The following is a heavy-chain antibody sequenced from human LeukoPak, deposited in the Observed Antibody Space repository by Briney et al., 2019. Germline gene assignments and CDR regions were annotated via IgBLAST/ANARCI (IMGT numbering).Heavy chain of an antibody. V-gene: IGHV3-11*01. Sequence: GGSLRLSCAASGFTLSDYYMSWIRQAPGKGLEWISYIRSSGSSIFYADSVKGRFTISRDSAKNSLYLQMNSLRADDTAVYYCARAPGGSRLDYWGQGTLVTVSS. D-gene: IGHD1-26*01. CDR1: GFTLSDYY. J-gene: IGHJ4*02. CDR3: ARAPGGSRLDY. CDR2: IRSSGSSI.